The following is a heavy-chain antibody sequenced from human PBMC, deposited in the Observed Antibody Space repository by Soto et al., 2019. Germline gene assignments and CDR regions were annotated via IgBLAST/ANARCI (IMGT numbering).Heavy chain of an antibody. V-gene: IGHV1-69*12. CDR2: NIPIFPTP. CDR1: GGTFGNSA. D-gene: IGHD3-3*02. J-gene: IGHJ6*02. Sequence: QVQLVQSGAEVKKPGSSVTVSCKASGGTFGNSAISWVRQAPGQGLEWMGGNIPIFPTPDYAQKFQGRVTINADEYTRTAYMELTSLRPEDTTVYYCPRDKDLLQLAGNYDSATHVWGQGTTVSVSS. CDR3: PRDKDLLQLAGNYDSATHV.